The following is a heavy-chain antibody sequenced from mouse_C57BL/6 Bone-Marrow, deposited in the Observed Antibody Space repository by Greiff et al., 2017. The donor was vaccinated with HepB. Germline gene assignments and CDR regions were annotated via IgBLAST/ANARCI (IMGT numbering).Heavy chain of an antibody. CDR3: TKDDYEGFAY. Sequence: VQLQQSGAELVRPGASVKLSCTASGFNIKDDYMHWVKQRPEQGLEWIGWIDPENGDTEYASKFQGKATITADTSSNTAYLQLSSLTSEDTAVYYCTKDDYEGFAYWGQGTRVTVSA. V-gene: IGHV14-4*01. D-gene: IGHD2-4*01. CDR1: GFNIKDDY. J-gene: IGHJ3*01. CDR2: IDPENGDT.